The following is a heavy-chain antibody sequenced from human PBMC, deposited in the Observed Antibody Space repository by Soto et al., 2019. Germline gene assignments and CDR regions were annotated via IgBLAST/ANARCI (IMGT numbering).Heavy chain of an antibody. CDR3: ARVRTAATSYDAFDL. J-gene: IGHJ3*01. CDR1: SGSINTNSHY. V-gene: IGHV4-39*01. CDR2: MSHSGST. Sequence: QLQVRESGPGLVKPSETLSLTCTVSSGSINTNSHYWGWIRQHPGKGPEWIGTMSHSGSTYQSPSRKSRVTIYVDTSKNQFSLRLSSVTAADTAVYYCARVRTAATSYDAFDLWGEGTMVTVSS. D-gene: IGHD2-15*01.